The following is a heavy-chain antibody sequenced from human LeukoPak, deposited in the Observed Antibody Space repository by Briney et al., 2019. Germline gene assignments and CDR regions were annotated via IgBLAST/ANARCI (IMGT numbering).Heavy chain of an antibody. V-gene: IGHV1-69*13. CDR1: GGTFSIYA. CDR2: IIPILGTA. D-gene: IGHD3-10*01. Sequence: SVKVSFMASGGTFSIYAISWVRQAPGQGREWMGGIIPILGTANYTQKFQGRVTITADESTSTAYMELSSLRSEDTAVYYCARGSYYYGSGSYSGADWFDPWGQGTLVTVSS. J-gene: IGHJ5*02. CDR3: ARGSYYYGSGSYSGADWFDP.